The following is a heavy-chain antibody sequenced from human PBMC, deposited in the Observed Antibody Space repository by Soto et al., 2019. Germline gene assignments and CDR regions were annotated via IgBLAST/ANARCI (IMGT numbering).Heavy chain of an antibody. CDR1: GGSISSYY. J-gene: IGHJ3*02. V-gene: IGHV4-59*01. CDR2: IYYSGST. CDR3: AREIEGAFDI. Sequence: QVQLQESGPGLVKPSETLSLTCTVSGGSISSYYWSWIRQPPGKGLEWIGYIYYSGSTNYNPSHKSRVTISVDTSKNQFSLKLSSVTAADTAVYYCAREIEGAFDIWGQGTMVTVSS.